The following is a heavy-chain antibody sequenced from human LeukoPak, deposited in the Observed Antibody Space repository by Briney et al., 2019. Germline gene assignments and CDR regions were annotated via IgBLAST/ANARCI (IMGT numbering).Heavy chain of an antibody. Sequence: ASVKVSCKASGYTFTSYGISWVRQAPGQGLEWMGWISAYNGNTNYAQKLQGRVTMTTDTSTSTAYMELRSLRSDGTAVYYCARDLIVVVPEYYYGMDVWGQGTTVTVSS. CDR2: ISAYNGNT. CDR3: ARDLIVVVPEYYYGMDV. V-gene: IGHV1-18*01. J-gene: IGHJ6*02. CDR1: GYTFTSYG. D-gene: IGHD2-2*01.